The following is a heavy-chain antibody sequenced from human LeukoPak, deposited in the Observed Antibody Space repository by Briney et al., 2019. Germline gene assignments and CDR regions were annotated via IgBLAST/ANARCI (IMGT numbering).Heavy chain of an antibody. CDR1: GGSFSGYY. J-gene: IGHJ4*02. D-gene: IGHD4-17*01. Sequence: SETLSLTCAVYGGSFSGYYWSWIRQPPGKGLEWIGEINHSGSTNYNPSLKSRVTISVDTSKNQFSLKLSSVTAADTAVYYCARRDYGDYGTHYWGQGTLVTVSS. V-gene: IGHV4-34*01. CDR3: ARRDYGDYGTHY. CDR2: INHSGST.